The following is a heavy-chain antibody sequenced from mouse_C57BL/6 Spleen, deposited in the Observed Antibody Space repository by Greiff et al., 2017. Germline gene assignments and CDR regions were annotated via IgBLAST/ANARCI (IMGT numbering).Heavy chain of an antibody. D-gene: IGHD2-3*01. J-gene: IGHJ4*01. Sequence: VQLQQSGAELVRPGASVKLSCTASGFNIKDDYMHWVKQRPEQGLEWIGWIDPENGDTEYASKFQGKATITADTSSNTAYLQLSSLTSEDTAVYYCTTREIYDCYYDYAMDYWGQGTSVTVSS. CDR2: IDPENGDT. V-gene: IGHV14-4*01. CDR1: GFNIKDDY. CDR3: TTREIYDCYYDYAMDY.